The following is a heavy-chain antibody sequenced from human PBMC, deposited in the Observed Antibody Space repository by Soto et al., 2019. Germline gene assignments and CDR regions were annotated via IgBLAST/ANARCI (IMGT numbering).Heavy chain of an antibody. D-gene: IGHD1-7*01. CDR3: ASHGITGTWVYYYGMDV. CDR2: IIPIFGTA. V-gene: IGHV1-69*12. Sequence: QVQLVQSGAEVKKPGSSVKVSCKASGGTFSSYAISWVRQAPGQGLEWMGGIIPIFGTANYAQKFQGRVTITAYDATSTAYMELCSVRSEDTAVYYCASHGITGTWVYYYGMDVWGQGTTVTVSS. J-gene: IGHJ6*02. CDR1: GGTFSSYA.